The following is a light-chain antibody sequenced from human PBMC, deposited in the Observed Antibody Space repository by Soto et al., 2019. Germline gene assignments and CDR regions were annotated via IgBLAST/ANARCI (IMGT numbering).Light chain of an antibody. Sequence: EIVLTQSPGTLSLSPGERATLSCRASQSVSSSYLAWYQQKPGQAPRLLIYGASSRATGIPDRFSGSGSGTDFTLTTSSLEPEDFAVYYCQQYGISPLTFGGGTKVQIK. CDR1: QSVSSSY. CDR3: QQYGISPLT. V-gene: IGKV3-20*01. J-gene: IGKJ4*01. CDR2: GAS.